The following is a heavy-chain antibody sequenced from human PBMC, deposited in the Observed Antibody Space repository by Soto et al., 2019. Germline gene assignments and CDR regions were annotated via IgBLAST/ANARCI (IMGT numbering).Heavy chain of an antibody. V-gene: IGHV1-18*01. CDR2: ISAYNGNT. CDR3: AREGYCSSTSCYRPYYYGMDV. Sequence: ASVKVSCKASGYTFTSYGISWVRQAPGQGLEWMGWISAYNGNTNYAQKLQGRVTMTTDKSTSTAYMELRSLRSDDTAVYYCAREGYCSSTSCYRPYYYGMDVWGQGTTVTVSS. CDR1: GYTFTSYG. J-gene: IGHJ6*02. D-gene: IGHD2-2*01.